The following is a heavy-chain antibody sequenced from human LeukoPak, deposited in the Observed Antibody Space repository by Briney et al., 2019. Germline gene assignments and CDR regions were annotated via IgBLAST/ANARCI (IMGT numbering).Heavy chain of an antibody. CDR3: ARVVRDYYDSSGLRGAFDI. CDR2: IYYSGST. V-gene: IGHV4-31*03. D-gene: IGHD3-22*01. Sequence: SQTLSLTCTVSGGSISSGGYYWSWIRQHPGKGLEWIGYIYYSGSTYYNPSLKSRVTISVDTSKNQFSLKLSSVTAADTVVYYCARVVRDYYDSSGLRGAFDIWGQGTMVTVSS. J-gene: IGHJ3*02. CDR1: GGSISSGGYY.